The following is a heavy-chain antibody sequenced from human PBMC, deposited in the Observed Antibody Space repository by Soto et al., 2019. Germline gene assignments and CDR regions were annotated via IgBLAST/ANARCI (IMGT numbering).Heavy chain of an antibody. CDR3: ARHHGATTSETWFDP. J-gene: IGHJ5*02. CDR2: ISTYSGDT. V-gene: IGHV1-18*01. Sequence: QVHLVQSGVEVKTPGASVKVSCQASGYTFFTYDISWVRQAPGQGLEWMGGISTYSGDTKYAQKFQGRVTMTTDTSTTTAYLELRSLRSDDTAVYYCARHHGATTSETWFDPWGQGTLVTVSS. D-gene: IGHD5-12*01. CDR1: GYTFFTYD.